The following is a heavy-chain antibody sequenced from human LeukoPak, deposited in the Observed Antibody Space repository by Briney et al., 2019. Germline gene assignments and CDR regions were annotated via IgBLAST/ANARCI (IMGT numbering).Heavy chain of an antibody. CDR2: IYYSGRT. Sequence: SETLSLTRTVSGGSLSSSSYYWGWIRQPPGKGLEWIGSIYYSGRTYYNPSLKRRVTISVDTSKTQFSLKLSPGAAADTAVYYCAREGGSTTYYFDYWGQGTLVTVSS. J-gene: IGHJ4*02. CDR3: AREGGSTTYYFDY. D-gene: IGHD3-16*01. V-gene: IGHV4-39*02. CDR1: GGSLSSSSYY.